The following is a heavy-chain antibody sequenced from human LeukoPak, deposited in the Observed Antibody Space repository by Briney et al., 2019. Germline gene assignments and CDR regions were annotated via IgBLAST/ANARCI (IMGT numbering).Heavy chain of an antibody. J-gene: IGHJ4*02. CDR2: ISWNSGII. Sequence: GGSLRLSCATSGFNFDDHAMHWVRQAAGKGLEWVSGISWNSGIIGYADSVKGRFTITRDNAKNSLSLQMNSLRVEDTALYYCTKDPPDGADWGQGTLVTVSS. CDR3: TKDPPDGAD. CDR1: GFNFDDHA. V-gene: IGHV3-9*01. D-gene: IGHD3-16*01.